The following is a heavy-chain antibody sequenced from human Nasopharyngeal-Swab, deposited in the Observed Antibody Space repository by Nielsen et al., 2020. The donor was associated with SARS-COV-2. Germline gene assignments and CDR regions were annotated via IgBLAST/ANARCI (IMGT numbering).Heavy chain of an antibody. V-gene: IGHV1-3*01. D-gene: IGHD3-3*01. CDR3: ARAYDFWSGPPFDY. CDR2: INAGNGNT. CDR1: GYTFTSYA. J-gene: IGHJ4*02. Sequence: GESLKISCAASGYTFTSYAMHWVRQAPGQRLEWMGWINAGNGNTKYSQKFQGRVTITRDTSASTAYMELSSLRSEDTAVYFCARAYDFWSGPPFDYWGQGTLVTVSS.